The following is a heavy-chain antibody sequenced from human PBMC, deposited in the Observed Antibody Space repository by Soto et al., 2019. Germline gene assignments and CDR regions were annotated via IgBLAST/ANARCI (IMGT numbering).Heavy chain of an antibody. D-gene: IGHD3-3*01. CDR1: GYTFTSYY. Sequence: ASVKVSCKASGYTFTSYYMHWVRQAPGRGLEWMGIINPSGGSTSYAQKFQGRVTMTRDTSTSTVYMELSSLRSEDTAVYYCARDRTYYDFWSGHMDVWGQGTTVTVSS. CDR3: ARDRTYYDFWSGHMDV. CDR2: INPSGGST. J-gene: IGHJ6*02. V-gene: IGHV1-46*01.